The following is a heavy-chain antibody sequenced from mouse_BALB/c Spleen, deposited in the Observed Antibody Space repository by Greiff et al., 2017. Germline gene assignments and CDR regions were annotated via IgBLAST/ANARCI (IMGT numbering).Heavy chain of an antibody. CDR1: GFTFSSFG. D-gene: IGHD2-4*01. V-gene: IGHV5-17*02. CDR3: ARSGTDDYDEDFDY. J-gene: IGHJ2*01. CDR2: ISSGSSTI. Sequence: EVQRVESGGGLVQPGGSRKLSCAASGFTFSSFGMHWVRQAPEKGLEWVAYISSGSSTIYYADTVKGRFTISRDNPKNTLFLQMTSLRSEDTAMYYCARSGTDDYDEDFDYWGQGTTLTVSS.